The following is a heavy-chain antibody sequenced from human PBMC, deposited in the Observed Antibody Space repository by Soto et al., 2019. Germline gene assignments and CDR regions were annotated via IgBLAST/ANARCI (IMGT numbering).Heavy chain of an antibody. CDR1: GFTFSSYA. D-gene: IGHD3-10*01. CDR2: ISGSGGST. CDR3: ARDSGYGSGASVNHYLAY. V-gene: IGHV3-23*01. J-gene: IGHJ4*01. Sequence: GGSLRLSCAASGFTFSSYAMSLVRQAPGKGLEWVAAISGSGGSTYYADSVKGRFTISRDNSKNTLCLQMNSLRAEDTAVYYCARDSGYGSGASVNHYLAYWGHGSLVTVSS.